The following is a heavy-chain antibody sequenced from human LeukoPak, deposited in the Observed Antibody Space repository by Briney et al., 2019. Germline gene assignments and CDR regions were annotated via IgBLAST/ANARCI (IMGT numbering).Heavy chain of an antibody. Sequence: GGSLRHSCAASGLAFSSSAMNWVRQTPGKGLEWLSYSSASSSDVYYADSVKGRFTISRDNAKSSLYLQMNSLTAEDTAIYFCARGRDHAFDIWGQGTRVTVSS. CDR2: SSASSSDV. CDR3: ARGRDHAFDI. J-gene: IGHJ3*02. CDR1: GLAFSSSA. V-gene: IGHV3-48*01.